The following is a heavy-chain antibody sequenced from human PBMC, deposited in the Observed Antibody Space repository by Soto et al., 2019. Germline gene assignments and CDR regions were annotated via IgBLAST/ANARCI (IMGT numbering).Heavy chain of an antibody. CDR1: GGSISSGDYY. V-gene: IGHV4-30-4*01. Sequence: QVQLQESGPGLVKPSQTLSLTCTVSGGSISSGDYYWNWIRQPPGMGLEWIGYIYYSGSTYYNPSLKSRVTISVDTSKNQFSLKLSSVTAADTAVYYCARVLDIVATIVDYWGQGTLVTVSS. CDR3: ARVLDIVATIVDY. J-gene: IGHJ4*02. D-gene: IGHD5-12*01. CDR2: IYYSGST.